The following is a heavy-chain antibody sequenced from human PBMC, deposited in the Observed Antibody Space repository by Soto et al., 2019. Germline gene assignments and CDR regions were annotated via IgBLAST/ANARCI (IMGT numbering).Heavy chain of an antibody. Sequence: QLQLQESGPGLVTPSETLSLTCNVSGGSISSSSYYWGWIRQPPGKGLDWIGSISYSGNTYYNPSLKSRVTISVDTSKNQFSLKLSSVTAADTAVYYCARQGAGGRAFDMWGQGTMVTVSS. V-gene: IGHV4-39*01. D-gene: IGHD3-10*01. J-gene: IGHJ3*02. CDR2: ISYSGNT. CDR1: GGSISSSSYY. CDR3: ARQGAGGRAFDM.